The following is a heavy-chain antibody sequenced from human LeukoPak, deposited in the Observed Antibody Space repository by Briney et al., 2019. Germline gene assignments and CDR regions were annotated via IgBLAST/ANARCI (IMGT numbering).Heavy chain of an antibody. Sequence: VASVKVSCKASGYTFISYGISWVRQAPGQGLECMGWISAYNGYTHYAQKLQGRVAMTTDTSTSTAYMDLGSLRFDDTAVYYCARMSWNSSNWSTPFEYWGQGALVTVSS. CDR1: GYTFISYG. CDR2: ISAYNGYT. CDR3: ARMSWNSSNWSTPFEY. J-gene: IGHJ4*02. D-gene: IGHD6-13*01. V-gene: IGHV1-18*01.